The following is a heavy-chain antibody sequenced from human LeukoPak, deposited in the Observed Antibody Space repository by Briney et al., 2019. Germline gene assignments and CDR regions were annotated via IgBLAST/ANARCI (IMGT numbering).Heavy chain of an antibody. Sequence: GASVKVSCKASGYTFTTYDINWVRQATGQGLEWMGWMNPNSGNTGYAQKFRGRVTMTRNTSISTAYMELTGLRSEDTATYFCARKLAMDVWGQGTTVTVSS. CDR3: ARKLAMDV. CDR1: GYTFTTYD. J-gene: IGHJ6*02. V-gene: IGHV1-8*01. CDR2: MNPNSGNT.